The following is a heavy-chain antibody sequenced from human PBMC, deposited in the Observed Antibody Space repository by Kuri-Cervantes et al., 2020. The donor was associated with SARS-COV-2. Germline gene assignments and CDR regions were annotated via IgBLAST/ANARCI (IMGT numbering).Heavy chain of an antibody. V-gene: IGHV4-30-2*01. Sequence: LRPSCAVSGGSISSGGYSWSWIRQPPGKGLEWIGYIYHSGSTYYNPSLKSRVTISVDRSKNQFSLKLSSVTAAATAVYYCARESIAVAGTGGFDPWGQGTLVTVSS. D-gene: IGHD6-19*01. CDR1: GGSISSGGYS. CDR2: IYHSGST. CDR3: ARESIAVAGTGGFDP. J-gene: IGHJ5*02.